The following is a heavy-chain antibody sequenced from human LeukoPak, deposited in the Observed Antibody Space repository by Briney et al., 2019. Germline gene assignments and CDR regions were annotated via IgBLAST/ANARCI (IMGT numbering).Heavy chain of an antibody. CDR3: AKGTVRSCSGPSCYPLDS. CDR1: GFTFSSYA. V-gene: IGHV3-23*01. Sequence: PGGSLRLSCAASGFTFSSYAMTWVRQAPVKGLEWLSVVTDTGGNTYHADPVKGRFTISRDNSKNTVYLEMNSLRVEDTAVYYCAKGTVRSCSGPSCYPLDSWGQGTLVTVSS. D-gene: IGHD2-15*01. CDR2: VTDTGGNT. J-gene: IGHJ4*02.